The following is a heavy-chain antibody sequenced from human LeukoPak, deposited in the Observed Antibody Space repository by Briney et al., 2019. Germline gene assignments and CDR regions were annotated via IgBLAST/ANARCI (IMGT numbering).Heavy chain of an antibody. V-gene: IGHV3-9*01. CDR1: GFTFDDYA. CDR3: AKDSHYGSGSYYDY. D-gene: IGHD3-10*01. Sequence: PGRSLRLSCAASGFTFDDYAMHWVRHAPGKGLEWVSGISWNSGSIGYADPVKGRFTISRDNAKNSLYLQMNSLRAEDTALYYCAKDSHYGSGSYYDYWGQGTLVTVSS. CDR2: ISWNSGSI. J-gene: IGHJ4*02.